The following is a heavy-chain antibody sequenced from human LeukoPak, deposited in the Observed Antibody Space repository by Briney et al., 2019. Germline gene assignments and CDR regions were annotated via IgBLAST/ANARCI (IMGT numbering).Heavy chain of an antibody. CDR3: AKNIGAPTTPFDY. J-gene: IGHJ4*02. CDR1: GFTFSSYY. Sequence: QTGGSLRLSCAGSGFTFSSYYMIWVRQAPGKGLEWVSYISRSSSTIYYADSVKGRFTISRDNAKNTLYLQMNYLRAEDTALYYCAKNIGAPTTPFDYWGQGTLVTVPS. D-gene: IGHD6-13*01. V-gene: IGHV3-48*01. CDR2: ISRSSSTI.